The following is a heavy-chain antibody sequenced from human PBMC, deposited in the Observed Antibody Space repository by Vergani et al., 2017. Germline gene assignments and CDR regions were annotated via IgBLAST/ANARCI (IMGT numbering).Heavy chain of an antibody. D-gene: IGHD5-18*01. CDR3: AKDRGYSYGGFDY. V-gene: IGHV3-23*01. J-gene: IGHJ4*02. Sequence: EVQLLESGGGLVQPGGSLRLSCAASGFTFRSYVMSWVRQAPGKGLEWVSAISGSGGSTNYADSVKGRFTISRDNSKNTLYMQMNSLRAEDTAVYYCAKDRGYSYGGFDYWGQGTLVTVSS. CDR2: ISGSGGST. CDR1: GFTFRSYV.